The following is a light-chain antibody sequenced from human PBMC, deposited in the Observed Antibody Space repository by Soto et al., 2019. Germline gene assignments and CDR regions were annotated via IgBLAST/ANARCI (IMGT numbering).Light chain of an antibody. CDR2: GAS. CDR3: QQYNKWPVFT. V-gene: IGKV3-15*01. J-gene: IGKJ3*01. CDR1: QSVASN. Sequence: IVMTQSPATLSVSPGERATLSCRASQSVASNLAWYQQRLVQAPRLLVYGASTRATGIPARFSGSGSGTEFTLTISSVKSEDFAVYYCQQYNKWPVFTFGPGTRVDIK.